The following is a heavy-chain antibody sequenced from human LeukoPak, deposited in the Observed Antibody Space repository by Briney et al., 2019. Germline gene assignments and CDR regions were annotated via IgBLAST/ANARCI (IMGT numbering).Heavy chain of an antibody. CDR1: GFTFSSYE. Sequence: GGSLRLSCAASGFTFSSYEMNWVRQAPGKGLEWVSYISSSGSTIYYADSVKGRFTISRDNAKNSLYLQMNSLRAEDTAVYYCARDQGFSYYFYYMDVWGKGTTVTVSS. J-gene: IGHJ6*03. D-gene: IGHD3-3*01. CDR3: ARDQGFSYYFYYMDV. V-gene: IGHV3-48*03. CDR2: ISSSGSTI.